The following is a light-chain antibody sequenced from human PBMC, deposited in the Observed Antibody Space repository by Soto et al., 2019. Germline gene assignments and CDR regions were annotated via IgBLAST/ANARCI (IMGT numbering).Light chain of an antibody. Sequence: QSVLTQPASVSGSPGQSITISCTGTSSDVGGFDYVAWYQQHLGQAPKLIIYDVTVRPSGVSNRFSGSKSGNTASPAISGLQTEDEAHYYCSSYTSASALYVFGTGTKVTVL. V-gene: IGLV2-14*03. J-gene: IGLJ1*01. CDR2: DVT. CDR1: SSDVGGFDY. CDR3: SSYTSASALYV.